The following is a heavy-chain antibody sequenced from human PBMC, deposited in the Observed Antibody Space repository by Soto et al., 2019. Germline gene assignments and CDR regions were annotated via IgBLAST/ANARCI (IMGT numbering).Heavy chain of an antibody. CDR3: ARQLYGSESYYQSNFDS. J-gene: IGHJ4*02. CDR1: GYTFTNYY. CDR2: INPSSGTT. D-gene: IGHD3-10*01. V-gene: IGHV1-46*01. Sequence: QVQLVQSGAEVKKPGASVKVSCKASGYTFTNYYMHWVRQAPGQGLEWMGIINPSSGTTSYVQKCQGRVTMTRDTATRKVYMELSRLRSEDPAGYYCARQLYGSESYYQSNFDSWGQGTLVTVSS.